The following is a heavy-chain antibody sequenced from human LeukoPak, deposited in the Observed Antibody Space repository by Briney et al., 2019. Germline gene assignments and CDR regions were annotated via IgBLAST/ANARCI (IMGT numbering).Heavy chain of an antibody. D-gene: IGHD2/OR15-2a*01. CDR2: ISGSGDNT. V-gene: IGHV3-23*01. CDR3: AREDPAIILSLDY. Sequence: GGSLRLSCAASGFTFRNYAMSWVRQAPGKGLEWVSAISGSGDNTYYTDSVKGRFTISRDNSKNTLYLQMNSLRGDDTAVYFCAREDPAIILSLDYWGQGTLVTVPS. J-gene: IGHJ4*02. CDR1: GFTFRNYA.